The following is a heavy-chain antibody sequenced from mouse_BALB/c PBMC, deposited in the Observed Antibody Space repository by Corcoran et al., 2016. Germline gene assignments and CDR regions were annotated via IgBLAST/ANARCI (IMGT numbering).Heavy chain of an antibody. CDR3: ARRLLRYYAMDY. CDR1: GYTFTEYT. V-gene: IGHV1-18*01. CDR2: INPNNGGT. D-gene: IGHD1-1*01. Sequence: EVQLQQSGPELVKPGASVKISCKTSGYTFTEYTMHWVKQSHGKSLEWLGGINPNNGGTSYNQKFKGKATLTVDKSSSTAYMELRSLTSEDSAVYYCARRLLRYYAMDYWGQGTSVTVSS. J-gene: IGHJ4*01.